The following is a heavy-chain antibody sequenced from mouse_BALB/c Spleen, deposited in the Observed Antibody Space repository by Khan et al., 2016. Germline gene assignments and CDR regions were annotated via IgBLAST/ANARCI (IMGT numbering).Heavy chain of an antibody. CDR2: ISYSGTT. D-gene: IGHD2-14*01. J-gene: IGHJ3*01. CDR1: GDSITSGY. Sequence: EVQLQESGPSLVKPSQTLSLTCSVTGDSITSGYWNWIRKFPVNKLEYMGYISYSGTTTYTPFLKSRISITRDSSKNQYFLQLTSVTPEDTATYYCTRSKRNDAWFTYWGQGTLVTVSA. CDR3: TRSKRNDAWFTY. V-gene: IGHV3-8*02.